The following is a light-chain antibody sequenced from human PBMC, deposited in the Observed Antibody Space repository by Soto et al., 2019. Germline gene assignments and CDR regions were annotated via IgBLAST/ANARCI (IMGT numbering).Light chain of an antibody. CDR1: SSDVGSYNL. Sequence: QSALTHPASVSGSPGQSITISCTGTSSDVGSYNLVSWYQQHPGKAPKLMIYEGSKRPSGVSNRFSGSKSGNTASLTISGLQAEDEADYYCCSYAGSSYVFGTGTKLTVL. J-gene: IGLJ1*01. V-gene: IGLV2-23*01. CDR2: EGS. CDR3: CSYAGSSYV.